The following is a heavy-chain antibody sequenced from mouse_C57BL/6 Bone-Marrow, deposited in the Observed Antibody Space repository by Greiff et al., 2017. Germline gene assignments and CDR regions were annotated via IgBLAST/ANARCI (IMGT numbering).Heavy chain of an antibody. CDR2: IRYSGST. CDR1: GYSITSGYD. D-gene: IGHD2-3*01. J-gene: IGHJ3*01. Sequence: QSGPGMVKPSQSLSLTCTVTGYSITSGYDWHWIRHFPGNKLEWMGYIRYSGSTTYNPSLKSRISITHDTSKNHFFLKLNSVTTEDTATYYCARGRAYDGYYVWFAYWGQGTLVTVSA. CDR3: ARGRAYDGYYVWFAY. V-gene: IGHV3-1*01.